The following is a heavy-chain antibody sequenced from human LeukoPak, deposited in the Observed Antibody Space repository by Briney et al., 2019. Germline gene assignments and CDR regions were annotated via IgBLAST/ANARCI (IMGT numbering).Heavy chain of an antibody. CDR2: IRYDGSNK. D-gene: IGHD1-20*01. J-gene: IGHJ5*02. CDR1: VFTFSSYG. Sequence: QPGGSLRLSCAASVFTFSSYGMHWVRQAPGKGLEWVAFIRYDGSNKNHADSVKGRFTISRDNSKNMLYLQMNSLRAEDTSVYYCAKDYGITGTGGAWPDPWGQGTLVTVSS. V-gene: IGHV3-30*02. CDR3: AKDYGITGTGGAWPDP.